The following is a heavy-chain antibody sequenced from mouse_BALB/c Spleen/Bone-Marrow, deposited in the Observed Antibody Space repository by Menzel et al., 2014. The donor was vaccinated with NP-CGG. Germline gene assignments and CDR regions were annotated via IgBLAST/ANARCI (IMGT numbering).Heavy chain of an antibody. J-gene: IGHJ2*01. V-gene: IGHV14-3*02. CDR3: ARGGLYDGGDY. D-gene: IGHD2-3*01. Sequence: VQLQQSGAELVKPGASVELSCTASGFNIKDTYMHWVKQRPEQGLEWIGRIDPANGNTKYDPKFQGKATITADTSSNAAYLQLSGLASEDAAVYYCARGGLYDGGDYWGQGTTLAVSS. CDR2: IDPANGNT. CDR1: GFNIKDTY.